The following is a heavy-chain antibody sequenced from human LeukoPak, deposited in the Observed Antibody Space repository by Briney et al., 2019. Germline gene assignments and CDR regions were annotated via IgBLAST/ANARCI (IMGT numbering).Heavy chain of an antibody. CDR1: GGSISSGDYY. CDR3: ARDNTAMVDY. J-gene: IGHJ4*02. Sequence: TLSLTCXVSGGSISSGDYYWSWFRQPPGKSLEWIGYIYYSGGTYYNPSLKSRVTISVDTSKNQFSLKLSSVTAADTAVYYCARDNTAMVDYWGQGTLVTVSS. D-gene: IGHD5-18*01. V-gene: IGHV4-30-4*08. CDR2: IYYSGGT.